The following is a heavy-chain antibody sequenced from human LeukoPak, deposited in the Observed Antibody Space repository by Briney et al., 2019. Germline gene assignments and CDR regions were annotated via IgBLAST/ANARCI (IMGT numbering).Heavy chain of an antibody. V-gene: IGHV4-59*08. Sequence: SSETLSLTCTVSGGSISSYYWSWIRQPPGKGLEWIGSIYHSGSTYYNPSLKSRVTISVDTSKNQFSLKLSSVTAAVTAVYYCASGGGILWFGELLLFDYWGQGTLVTVSS. CDR3: ASGGGILWFGELLLFDY. CDR2: IYHSGST. J-gene: IGHJ4*02. D-gene: IGHD3-10*01. CDR1: GGSISSYY.